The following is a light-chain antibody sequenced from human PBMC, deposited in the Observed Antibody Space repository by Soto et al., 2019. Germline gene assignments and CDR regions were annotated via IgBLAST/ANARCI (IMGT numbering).Light chain of an antibody. V-gene: IGLV1-47*01. CDR3: AAWDDSLSGPV. CDR1: TSNIGRNF. J-gene: IGLJ3*02. CDR2: RND. Sequence: QSVLTQPPSASGTPGQRVTISCSGGTSNIGRNFVSWYQQLSGTAPKLLIYRNDQRPSGVPDRISGSKSGTSSSMAISGLRSEDEAHYYCAAWDDSLSGPVFGGGTKLTVL.